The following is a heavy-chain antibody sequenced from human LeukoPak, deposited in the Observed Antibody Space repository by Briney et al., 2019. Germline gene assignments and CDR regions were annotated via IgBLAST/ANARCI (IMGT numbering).Heavy chain of an antibody. CDR3: ARARLSIVRGITNFDY. Sequence: PSETLSLTCTVSGGSISSNTYYWGWIRQPPGKGLERIGSINYSGSTFYNPSLKSRVTISVDTSKNQFSLILSSVTAADTAVYFCARARLSIVRGITNFDYWGQGTVVTVSS. V-gene: IGHV4-39*01. CDR2: INYSGST. D-gene: IGHD3-10*01. J-gene: IGHJ4*02. CDR1: GGSISSNTYY.